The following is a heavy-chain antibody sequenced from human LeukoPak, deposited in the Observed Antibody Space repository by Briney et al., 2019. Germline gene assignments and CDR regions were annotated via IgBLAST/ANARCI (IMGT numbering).Heavy chain of an antibody. Sequence: GGSLRLSRAASGFTFSSYGMHWVRQAPGKGLEWVAVISYDGSNKYYADSVKGRFTISRDNSKNTLYLQMNSLRAEDTAVYYCAKPTIVGATYFDYWGQGTLVTVSS. CDR2: ISYDGSNK. J-gene: IGHJ4*02. D-gene: IGHD1-26*01. V-gene: IGHV3-30*18. CDR3: AKPTIVGATYFDY. CDR1: GFTFSSYG.